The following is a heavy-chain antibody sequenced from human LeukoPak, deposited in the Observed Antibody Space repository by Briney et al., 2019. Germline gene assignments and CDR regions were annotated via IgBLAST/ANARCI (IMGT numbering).Heavy chain of an antibody. V-gene: IGHV3-30-3*01. Sequence: GGSLRLSCTASGFTFSNYAMHWVRQAPGKGLQWVALISYDGDKKEYTDSVKGRLTISRDNSKNTLSLQMNSLRAEDTALYYCARGALAAGERLKNNWFDPWGQGTLVTVSS. J-gene: IGHJ5*02. CDR2: ISYDGDKK. CDR1: GFTFSNYA. D-gene: IGHD6-13*01. CDR3: ARGALAAGERLKNNWFDP.